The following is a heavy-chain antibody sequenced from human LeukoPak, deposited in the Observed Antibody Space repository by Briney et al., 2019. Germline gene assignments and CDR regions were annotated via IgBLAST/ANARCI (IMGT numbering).Heavy chain of an antibody. CDR1: GFSISSHW. V-gene: IGHV3-7*04. Sequence: PGGSLRLSCEASGFSISSHWMNWVRLAPGKGLEWVANIKEDGTQKYYVDSVKGRFTISRDNSKNSLYLQMNSLRVEDTAVYYCARGYFDSSGGQGTLVTVFS. J-gene: IGHJ4*02. CDR3: ARGYFDSS. CDR2: IKEDGTQK. D-gene: IGHD3-9*01.